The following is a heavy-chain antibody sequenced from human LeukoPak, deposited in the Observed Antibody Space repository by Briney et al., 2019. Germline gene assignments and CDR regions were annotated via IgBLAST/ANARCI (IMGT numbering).Heavy chain of an antibody. Sequence: GGSLRLSCAASEFTFGDYGITWVRQVPGKGLEWVSGISWNGGSTAYGDSVKGRFTISRDNAKNFLYLQLNSLRAEDTAFYFCARATARSMGGHNWFDSWGQGTLVTVSS. CDR1: EFTFGDYG. CDR3: ARATARSMGGHNWFDS. D-gene: IGHD1-26*01. J-gene: IGHJ5*01. CDR2: ISWNGGST. V-gene: IGHV3-20*04.